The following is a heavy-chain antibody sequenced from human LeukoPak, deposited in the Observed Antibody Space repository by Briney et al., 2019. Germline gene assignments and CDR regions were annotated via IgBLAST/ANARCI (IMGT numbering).Heavy chain of an antibody. Sequence: SETLSLTCIVSGGSISSSIYYWAWVRQPPGKGLVWIGTVFYNGATQYSPSLRSRVTISIDTSTNQFSLKLSSVTAADTAVYYCARVYSSSWCLLRGAFDIWGQGTMVTVSS. D-gene: IGHD6-13*01. J-gene: IGHJ3*02. V-gene: IGHV4-39*07. CDR3: ARVYSSSWCLLRGAFDI. CDR1: GGSISSSIYY. CDR2: VFYNGAT.